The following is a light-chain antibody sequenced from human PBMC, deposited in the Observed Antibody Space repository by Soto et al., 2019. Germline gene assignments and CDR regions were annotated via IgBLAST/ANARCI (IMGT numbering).Light chain of an antibody. Sequence: EIVLTQSPGTLSLSPGERATLSCRASQSVSSYLAWYQQKPGQVPRLIIYDASNRATGIPARFSGSGSGTDFTLTISSLEPEDFAVYYCQQRSTWPLGTFGQGTKVEI. CDR3: QQRSTWPLGT. CDR2: DAS. J-gene: IGKJ1*01. CDR1: QSVSSY. V-gene: IGKV3-11*01.